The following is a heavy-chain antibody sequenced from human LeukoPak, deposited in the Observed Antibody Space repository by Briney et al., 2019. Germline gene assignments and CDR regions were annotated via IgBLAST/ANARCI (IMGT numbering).Heavy chain of an antibody. CDR1: GFTFSGSA. D-gene: IGHD3-9*01. CDR2: IRSKANSYAT. J-gene: IGHJ4*02. Sequence: GGSLRLSCAASGFTFSGSAMHWVRQASGKGLEWVGRIRSKANSYATAYAASVKGRFTISRDDSKNTAYLQMNSLKTEDTAVYYCAAGLPHDWLPTDYWGQGTLVTVSS. V-gene: IGHV3-73*01. CDR3: AAGLPHDWLPTDY.